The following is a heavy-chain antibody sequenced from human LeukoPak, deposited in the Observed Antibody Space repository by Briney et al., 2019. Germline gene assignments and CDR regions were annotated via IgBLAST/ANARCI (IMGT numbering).Heavy chain of an antibody. J-gene: IGHJ4*02. CDR1: VASISNYY. D-gene: IGHD5-18*01. CDR2: ISTSGST. CDR3: ASPRTSYRYTFDY. V-gene: IGHV4-4*09. Sequence: SETLSLTCAVSVASISNYYWSWIRQAPGKGLEWIGYISTSGSTNYNPSLKSRVSISLDTSNNRFSLNLDFVTAADTAVYFCASPRTSYRYTFDYWGPGALVTVSS.